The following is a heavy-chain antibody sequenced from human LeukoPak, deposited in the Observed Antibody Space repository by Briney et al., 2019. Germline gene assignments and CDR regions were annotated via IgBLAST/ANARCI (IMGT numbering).Heavy chain of an antibody. V-gene: IGHV4-39*07. J-gene: IGHJ4*02. CDR1: RDYIRHIDYY. CDR3: AREGSGYDY. Sequence: SETLSLTCSVSRDYIRHIDYYWVWIRQPPGRGLEWIGNVYKTGTTSYNPSLSSRVAISVDTSKNQFSLKLSSETAADTAVYYCAREGSGYDYWGQGTLVTVSS. CDR2: VYKTGTT. D-gene: IGHD5-12*01.